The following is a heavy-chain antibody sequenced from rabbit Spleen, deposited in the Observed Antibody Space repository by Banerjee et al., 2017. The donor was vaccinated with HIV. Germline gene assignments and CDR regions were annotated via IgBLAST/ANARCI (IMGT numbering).Heavy chain of an antibody. V-gene: IGHV1S45*01. CDR1: GFSFSASSY. J-gene: IGHJ6*01. Sequence: QEQLEESGGDLVKPEGSLTLTCTASGFSFSASSYMCWVRQAPGKGLEWVACAYAGSSGSTYSATWVNGRFTISKTSSTTVTLQMTSLTVADTATYFCARDTGSSFSSYGMDLWGQGTLVTVS. CDR2: AYAGSSGST. CDR3: ARDTGSSFSSYGMDL. D-gene: IGHD8-1*01.